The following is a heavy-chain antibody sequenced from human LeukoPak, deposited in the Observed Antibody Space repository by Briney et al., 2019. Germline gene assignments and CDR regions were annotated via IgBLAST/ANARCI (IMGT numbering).Heavy chain of an antibody. CDR3: ARGLRFPGATNGDY. CDR1: GFTVSSNY. CDR2: IYSGGST. V-gene: IGHV3-66*01. D-gene: IGHD1-26*01. J-gene: IGHJ4*02. Sequence: PGGSLRLSCAASGFTVSSNYMSWVRQAPGKGLEWVSVIYSGGSTYYADSVKGRFTISRDNSKNTLYLQMNSLRAEDTAVYYCARGLRFPGATNGDYWGQGTLVTVSS.